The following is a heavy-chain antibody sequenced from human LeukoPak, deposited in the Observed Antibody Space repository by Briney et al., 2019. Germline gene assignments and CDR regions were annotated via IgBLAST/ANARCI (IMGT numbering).Heavy chain of an antibody. J-gene: IGHJ3*02. CDR2: IYYSGST. V-gene: IGHV4-39*01. CDR3: ASHFRGYYYDAFDI. Sequence: SETLSLTCTVSGGSISRGTYYWGWIRQPPGKGLEWLGSIYYSGSTHHNPSLKSRGTISVDTSKNEFSLKLTSVTAADTAVYSCASHFRGYYYDAFDIWGQGTMVTVSS. D-gene: IGHD3-10*01. CDR1: GGSISRGTYY.